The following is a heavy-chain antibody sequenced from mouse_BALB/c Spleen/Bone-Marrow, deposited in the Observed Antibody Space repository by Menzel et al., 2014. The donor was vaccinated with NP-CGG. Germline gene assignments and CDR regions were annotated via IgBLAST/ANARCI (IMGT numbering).Heavy chain of an antibody. CDR2: ILPGSGNT. Sequence: LVESGPELMKPGASVKMSCKATGYTFSSYWIEWVKQRPGHGLEWIGEILPGSGNTHYNEKFKGKATFTADTSSNTAYMQLSSLTSEDSAVYYCTRQGFACWGQGTLVTVSA. CDR3: TRQGFAC. CDR1: GYTFSSYW. J-gene: IGHJ3*01. V-gene: IGHV1-9*01.